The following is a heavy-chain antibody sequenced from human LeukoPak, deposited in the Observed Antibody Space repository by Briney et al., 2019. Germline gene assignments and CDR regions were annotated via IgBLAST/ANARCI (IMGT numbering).Heavy chain of an antibody. J-gene: IGHJ4*02. CDR1: GFTFSIYG. D-gene: IGHD3-22*01. Sequence: GGSLRLSCAAAGFTFSIYGMHWVRQAPGKGLEWVAVISTDGSNEYYVDSVKGRFTISRDNSKNMLYLQMKSLRAEDTAVYYCAKVQYYHSSGYLDYWGQGTLVTVSS. CDR3: AKVQYYHSSGYLDY. V-gene: IGHV3-30*18. CDR2: ISTDGSNE.